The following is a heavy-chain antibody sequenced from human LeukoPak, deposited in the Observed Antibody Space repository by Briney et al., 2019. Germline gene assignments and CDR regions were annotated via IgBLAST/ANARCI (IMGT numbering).Heavy chain of an antibody. D-gene: IGHD3-10*01. Sequence: ASVKVSCXASGYTFTIYGISWVRQAPGQGLEWMGWISAYNGNTNYAQKLQGRVTMTTDTSTSTAYMELRSLRSDDTAVYYCARNNYYYGSGSHDYWGQGTLVTVSS. J-gene: IGHJ4*02. CDR3: ARNNYYYGSGSHDY. V-gene: IGHV1-18*01. CDR2: ISAYNGNT. CDR1: GYTFTIYG.